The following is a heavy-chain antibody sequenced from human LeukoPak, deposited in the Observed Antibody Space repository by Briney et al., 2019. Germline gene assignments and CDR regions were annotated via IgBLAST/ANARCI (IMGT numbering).Heavy chain of an antibody. J-gene: IGHJ5*02. CDR2: ISYDGSNK. CDR1: GFTFSSYA. CDR3: AREGTSFNWFDP. Sequence: GGSLRLSCAASGFTFSSYAMHWVRQAPGKGLEWVAVISYDGSNKYYADSVKGRFTISRDNSKNTLYLQMNSLRAEDTAVYYCAREGTSFNWFDPRGQGTLVTVSS. D-gene: IGHD2-2*01. V-gene: IGHV3-30*04.